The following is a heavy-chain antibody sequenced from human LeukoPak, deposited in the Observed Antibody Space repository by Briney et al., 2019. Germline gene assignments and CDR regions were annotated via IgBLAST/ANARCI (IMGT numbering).Heavy chain of an antibody. V-gene: IGHV4-34*01. D-gene: IGHD3-3*01. CDR3: ARGTDFWSGYPDY. CDR2: INHSGST. J-gene: IGHJ4*02. CDR1: GGSFSGYY. Sequence: PSETLSLTCAVYGGSFSGYYWSWIRQPPGKGLEWIGEINHSGSTNYNPSLKSRVTISVDRSKNQFSLKLSSVTAADTAVYYCARGTDFWSGYPDYWGQGTLVTVSS.